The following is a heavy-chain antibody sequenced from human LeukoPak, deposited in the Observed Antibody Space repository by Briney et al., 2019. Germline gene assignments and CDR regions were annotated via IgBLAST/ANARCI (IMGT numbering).Heavy chain of an antibody. Sequence: GGSLRLSCAASGFTFSSYWMSWVRQAPGKGLEWVANIKQDGSEKYYVDSVKGRFTISRDNAKNSLYLQMNSLRAEDTAVYYCARGIAARPSPLDYWGQGTLVTVSS. D-gene: IGHD6-6*01. CDR1: GFTFSSYW. CDR2: IKQDGSEK. J-gene: IGHJ4*02. CDR3: ARGIAARPSPLDY. V-gene: IGHV3-7*04.